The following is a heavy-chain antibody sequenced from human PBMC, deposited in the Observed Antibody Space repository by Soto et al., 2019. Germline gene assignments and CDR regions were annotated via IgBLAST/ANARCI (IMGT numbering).Heavy chain of an antibody. D-gene: IGHD3-16*02. CDR1: GGTFSSSG. J-gene: IGHJ6*02. CDR2: IVPRLDTA. V-gene: IGHV1-69*11. Sequence: QGHLVQSGTDVKKPGSSVKVSCKASGGTFSSSGFSWVRQAPGQGLEWMGMIVPRLDTANYAQKFQARVTITADEVTSTAYIELRSLRSEDTAVYYCARWPQPRYTADPYAVDVWGQGTRVIVSS. CDR3: ARWPQPRYTADPYAVDV.